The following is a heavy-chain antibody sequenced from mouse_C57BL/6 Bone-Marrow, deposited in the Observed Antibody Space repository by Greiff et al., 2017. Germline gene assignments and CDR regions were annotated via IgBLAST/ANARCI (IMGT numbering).Heavy chain of an antibody. J-gene: IGHJ3*01. CDR2: IWPGGGT. V-gene: IGHV2-9-1*01. D-gene: IGHD2-4*01. CDR3: ASEPSINYDYAGWFAY. CDR1: GFSLTSYA. Sequence: VKLVESGPGLVAPSQSLSITCTVSGFSLTSYAISWVRQPPGQGLEWLGVIWPGGGTTYNSALNSRLSISKDNSKSQVFLKMNSLQTDDTARYYCASEPSINYDYAGWFAYWGQGTLVTVSA.